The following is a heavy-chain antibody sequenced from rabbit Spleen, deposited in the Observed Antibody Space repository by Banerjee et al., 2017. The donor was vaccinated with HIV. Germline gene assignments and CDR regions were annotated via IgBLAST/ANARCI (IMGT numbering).Heavy chain of an antibody. Sequence: EQLEESGGGLVQPEGSLTLTCKASGVSLHDKDVMCWVRQAPGKGLEWIACINIVTGKSVYARWAKGRFTMSRTSSTTVTLQMTSLTVADTATYFCARDTGSSFSSYGMDLWGQGTLVTVS. V-gene: IGHV1S45*01. J-gene: IGHJ6*01. CDR1: GVSLHDKDV. CDR3: ARDTGSSFSSYGMDL. D-gene: IGHD8-1*01. CDR2: INIVTGKS.